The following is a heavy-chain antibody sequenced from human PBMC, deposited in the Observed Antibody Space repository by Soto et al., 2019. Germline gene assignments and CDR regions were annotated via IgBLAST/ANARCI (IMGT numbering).Heavy chain of an antibody. J-gene: IGHJ3*02. CDR1: GYTFTNYG. D-gene: IGHD6-13*01. Sequence: VQLVQSGVEVKKPGASVKVSCKASGYTFTNYGISWVRQAPGQGLEWMGWINTYNGNTNYAQKAQGRVTMTTETSMSTAYMELRSLRPDDTAVYYCARDLLYSTRATVRFDIWGQGTMLTVSS. CDR2: INTYNGNT. CDR3: ARDLLYSTRATVRFDI. V-gene: IGHV1-18*01.